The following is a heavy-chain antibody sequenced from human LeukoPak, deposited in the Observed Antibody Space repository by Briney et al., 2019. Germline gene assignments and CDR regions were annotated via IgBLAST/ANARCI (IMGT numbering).Heavy chain of an antibody. CDR1: GYTFTNYA. CDR2: INPGNGDT. V-gene: IGHV1-3*01. J-gene: IGHJ4*02. CDR3: ARDSGSGSNDY. Sequence: GASVKVSCKGSGYTFTNYAVHWVRQAPGQRLEWLGWINPGNGDTKYSQNFQGRVTVTSDTSAATAYVELNSLRSEDAAVYYCARDSGSGSNDYWGQGTLVTVSS. D-gene: IGHD1-26*01.